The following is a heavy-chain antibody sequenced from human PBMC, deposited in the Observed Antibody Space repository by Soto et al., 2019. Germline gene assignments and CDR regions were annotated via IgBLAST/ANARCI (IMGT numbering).Heavy chain of an antibody. Sequence: QVQLVESGGGVVQPGSSLRLSCAASGFTFSSYAMHWVRQAPCKGLEWVAVISYDGNDESYTDSVKGRFTISRGTSKNTLYLQMNSLRPEDTAIYYCAKDRTSHFWSAYFDSWGQGTLIAVSS. J-gene: IGHJ4*02. CDR1: GFTFSSYA. V-gene: IGHV3-30-3*01. CDR2: ISYDGNDE. D-gene: IGHD3-3*02. CDR3: AKDRTSHFWSAYFDS.